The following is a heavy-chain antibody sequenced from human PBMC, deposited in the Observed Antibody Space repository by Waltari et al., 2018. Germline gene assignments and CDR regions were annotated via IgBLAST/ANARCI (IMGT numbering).Heavy chain of an antibody. CDR2: ISGSCVRT. J-gene: IGHJ4*02. D-gene: IGHD1-26*01. Sequence: EVQLLESGGGLVQPGGSLRLSCAASRFTFSDYAMSWVRQAPGKGLEWVSDISGSCVRTYYADSVKGRFTISRDNSKNTLYLQMDSLRAEDTAVYYCAKDQAGYSGSYLLDYWGQGTLVTVSS. CDR1: RFTFSDYA. CDR3: AKDQAGYSGSYLLDY. V-gene: IGHV3-23*01.